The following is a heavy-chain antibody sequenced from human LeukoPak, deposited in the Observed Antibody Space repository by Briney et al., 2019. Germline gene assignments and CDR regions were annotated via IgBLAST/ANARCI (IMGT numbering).Heavy chain of an antibody. J-gene: IGHJ4*02. V-gene: IGHV4-34*01. Sequence: KASETLSLTCAVYGGSFSGYYWSWIRQPPGKGLEWIGEINHSGSTNYNPSLKSRVTISVDTSKNQFSLKLSSVTAADTAVHYCARVNYDFWSGYYTGINRWGQGTLVTVSS. CDR3: ARVNYDFWSGYYTGINR. CDR1: GGSFSGYY. D-gene: IGHD3-3*01. CDR2: INHSGST.